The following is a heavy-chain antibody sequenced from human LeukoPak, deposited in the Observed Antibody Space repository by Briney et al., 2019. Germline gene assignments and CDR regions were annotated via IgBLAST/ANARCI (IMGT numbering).Heavy chain of an antibody. D-gene: IGHD2-21*01. CDR3: ARGSVGGDFDY. J-gene: IGHJ4*02. CDR1: GGTFSSYA. Sequence: SVKVSCKASGGTFSSYAISWVRQAPGQGLEWMGRIIPILGIANYAQKFQGRVTITADKSTSTAYMELSSLRSEDTAMYYCARGSVGGDFDYWGQGTLVTVSS. CDR2: IIPILGIA. V-gene: IGHV1-69*04.